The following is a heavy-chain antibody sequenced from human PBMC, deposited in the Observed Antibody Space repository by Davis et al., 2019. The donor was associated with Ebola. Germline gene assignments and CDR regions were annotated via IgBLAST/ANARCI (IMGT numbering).Heavy chain of an antibody. J-gene: IGHJ4*02. CDR1: GFTFSSYA. CDR3: ARGDCSSTSCYAGGDY. V-gene: IGHV3-21*01. D-gene: IGHD2-2*01. Sequence: GGSLRLSCAASGFTFSSYAMSWVRQAPGKGLEWVSSISSSSSYIYYADSVKGRFTISRDNSKNTLYLQMNSLRAEDTAVYYCARGDCSSTSCYAGGDYWGQGTLVTVSS. CDR2: ISSSSSYI.